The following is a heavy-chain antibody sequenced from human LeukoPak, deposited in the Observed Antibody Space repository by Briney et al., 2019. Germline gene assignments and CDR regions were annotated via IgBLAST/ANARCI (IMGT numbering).Heavy chain of an antibody. CDR2: SSRNSGSI. D-gene: IGHD5-18*01. Sequence: SLRLSCALSGSTFDDYAMHWVRQAPGEGLEWVSGSSRNSGSIGYADSVKGRFTISRDNAKNSLYLQMNSLRAEDTALYYCAKDFGYSYGSSNFDYWGQGTLVTVSS. CDR1: GSTFDDYA. V-gene: IGHV3-9*01. CDR3: AKDFGYSYGSSNFDY. J-gene: IGHJ4*02.